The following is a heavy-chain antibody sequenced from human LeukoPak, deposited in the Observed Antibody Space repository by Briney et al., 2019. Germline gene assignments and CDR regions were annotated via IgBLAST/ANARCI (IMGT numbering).Heavy chain of an antibody. CDR2: ISWNSGSI. J-gene: IGHJ4*02. V-gene: IGHV3-9*01. D-gene: IGHD3/OR15-3a*01. CDR3: AKTSGPWTYYFDY. Sequence: GRSLRLSCAASGFTFDDYAMHWVRQAPGKGLGGVSGISWNSGSIGYADSVKGRFTISRDNAKNSLYLQMNSLRAEDTALYYCAKTSGPWTYYFDYWGQGTLVTVSS. CDR1: GFTFDDYA.